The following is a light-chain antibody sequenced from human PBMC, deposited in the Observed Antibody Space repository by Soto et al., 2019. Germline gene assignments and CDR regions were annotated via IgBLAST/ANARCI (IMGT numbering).Light chain of an antibody. CDR3: SSYTSSSTWV. J-gene: IGLJ3*02. CDR2: DVS. Sequence: QSVLTQPASVSGSPGQSITLSCTGTSSDVGGYNYVSWYQQHPGKAPKLMIYDVSNRPSGVSNRFSGSKSANTASLTISGLQAEDEADYYCSSYTSSSTWVFGGGTKLTVL. V-gene: IGLV2-14*01. CDR1: SSDVGGYNY.